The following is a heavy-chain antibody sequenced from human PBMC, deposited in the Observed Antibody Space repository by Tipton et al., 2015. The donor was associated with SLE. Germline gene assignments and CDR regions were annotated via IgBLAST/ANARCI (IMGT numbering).Heavy chain of an antibody. D-gene: IGHD2/OR15-2a*01. CDR2: ISSCSSYI. V-gene: IGHV3-21*03. CDR1: GFTFSTYI. CDR3: ASRAESAAFHI. J-gene: IGHJ3*02. Sequence: PRLSCAASGFTFSTYIMNWVRQAPGKGLEWVSSISSCSSYIYYADSVKGRFTISRDNAKNSLYLQMNSLRAEDTAVYYCASRAESAAFHIWGQGTMVTVSS.